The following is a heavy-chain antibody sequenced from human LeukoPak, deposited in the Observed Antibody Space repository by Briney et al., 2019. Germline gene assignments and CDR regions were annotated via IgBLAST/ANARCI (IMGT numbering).Heavy chain of an antibody. CDR2: INSDGSRT. V-gene: IGHV3-74*01. D-gene: IGHD6-6*01. Sequence: GGSLRLSCAASGFTFSNYWMHWVRQAPGKGLVCVSRINSDGSRTTYADSVKGRFTISRDNAKNTLYLQMNSLRAEDTAVYYCARDGYSSSFYFDYWGQGTLVTVSS. CDR3: ARDGYSSSFYFDY. CDR1: GFTFSNYW. J-gene: IGHJ4*02.